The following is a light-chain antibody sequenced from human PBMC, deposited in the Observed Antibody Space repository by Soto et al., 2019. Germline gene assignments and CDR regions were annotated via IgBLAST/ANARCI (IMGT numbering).Light chain of an antibody. Sequence: QSVLTQPPSVSGSPGQSVTISCTGTSTDFVGYNRVSWYQQPPGTAPKLMIYEVSKRPSGVPDRFSGSKSGNTASLTISGLQAADEADYYCSLYKSENDYVFGNGTKVTVL. V-gene: IGLV2-18*01. CDR2: EVS. J-gene: IGLJ1*01. CDR1: STDFVGYNR. CDR3: SLYKSENDYV.